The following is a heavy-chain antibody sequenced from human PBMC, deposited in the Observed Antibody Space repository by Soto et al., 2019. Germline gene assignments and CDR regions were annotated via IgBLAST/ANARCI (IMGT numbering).Heavy chain of an antibody. CDR1: GGSISSADCY. CDR2: IYYSGST. D-gene: IGHD3-3*01. V-gene: IGHV4-30-4*01. J-gene: IGHJ6*02. Sequence: QVQLQESGPGLVKPSQTLSLTCTVSGGSISSADCYWTWIRQPPGKGLEWIGYIYYSGSTYYNPSLKTRVTISVDTSQNQFSLKLNSVTAADTAVYFCARVSWSSYGLDVWGLGTTVTVSS. CDR3: ARVSWSSYGLDV.